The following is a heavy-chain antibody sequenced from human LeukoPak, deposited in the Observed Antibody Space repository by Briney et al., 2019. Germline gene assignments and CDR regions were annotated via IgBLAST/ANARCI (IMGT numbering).Heavy chain of an antibody. Sequence: GRSLRLSCAASGFTFSSYGMHWVRQAPGKGLEWVAFIWYDGSNKYYADSVKGRFTISRDNSKNTLYLQMNSLRAEDTAVYYCAKTSIAASYYFDYWGQGTLVTVSS. CDR2: IWYDGSNK. D-gene: IGHD6-6*01. J-gene: IGHJ4*02. CDR1: GFTFSSYG. CDR3: AKTSIAASYYFDY. V-gene: IGHV3-30*02.